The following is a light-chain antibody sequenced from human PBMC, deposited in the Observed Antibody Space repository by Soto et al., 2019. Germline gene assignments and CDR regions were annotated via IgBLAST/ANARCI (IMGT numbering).Light chain of an antibody. V-gene: IGKV1-27*01. CDR2: ATS. CDR3: QKYNDVPFT. J-gene: IGKJ3*01. CDR1: QGFSNY. Sequence: DIQMTPSPSSLSASVGDRVTITCRASQGFSNYLAWYQQKPGKVPMLLIYATSTLQSGVPSRFSGSGSGTDFTLTISSLQPEDVATYYCQKYNDVPFTFGPGTKVDIK.